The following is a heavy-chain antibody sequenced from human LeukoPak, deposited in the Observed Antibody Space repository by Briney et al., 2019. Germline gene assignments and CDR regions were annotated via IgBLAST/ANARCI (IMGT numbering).Heavy chain of an antibody. CDR3: ARDRSSSWYQNFDY. V-gene: IGHV3-7*01. CDR1: GFTFSSYW. J-gene: IGHJ4*02. D-gene: IGHD6-13*01. Sequence: PGGSLRFSCAASGFTFSSYWMSWVRQAPGKGLEWVANIKQDGSEKYYVDSVKGRFTISRDNAKNSLYLQMNSLRAEDTAVYYCARDRSSSWYQNFDYWGQGTLVTVSS. CDR2: IKQDGSEK.